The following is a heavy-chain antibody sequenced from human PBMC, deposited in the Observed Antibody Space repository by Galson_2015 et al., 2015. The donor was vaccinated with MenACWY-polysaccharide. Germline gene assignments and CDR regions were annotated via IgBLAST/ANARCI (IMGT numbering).Heavy chain of an antibody. CDR2: ISYDGGT. J-gene: IGHJ5*02. Sequence: TLSLTCTVSGDSIASGGYFWSWIRQHPGKGLEWIASISYDGGTYYNPSLKSRGTISVDTPKNQFSLKLNSVTAADTAVYYCARGGRAVSNRNWFDPWGQGTLVTVSS. CDR3: ARGGRAVSNRNWFDP. D-gene: IGHD3-16*01. CDR1: GDSIASGGYF. V-gene: IGHV4-31*03.